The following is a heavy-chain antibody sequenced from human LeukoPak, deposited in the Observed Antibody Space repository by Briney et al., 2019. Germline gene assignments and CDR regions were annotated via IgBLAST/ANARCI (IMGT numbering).Heavy chain of an antibody. CDR2: ITGHADRT. D-gene: IGHD4-23*01. V-gene: IGHV3-23*01. Sequence: PGGSLRLSCAAAGFTFSSYAMTWVRQAPGKGLQWVSTITGHADRTYYADSVKGRFTISRDSSKNTLYLQMNSLRAEDTAVYFCAKVSSEVVSPVAYFDSWGQGTLVTVSS. J-gene: IGHJ4*02. CDR3: AKVSSEVVSPVAYFDS. CDR1: GFTFSSYA.